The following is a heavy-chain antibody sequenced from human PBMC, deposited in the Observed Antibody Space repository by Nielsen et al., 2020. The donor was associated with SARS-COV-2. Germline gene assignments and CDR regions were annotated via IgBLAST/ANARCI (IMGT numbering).Heavy chain of an antibody. CDR3: ARHYGDYDWYFDL. CDR2: IYSGGST. V-gene: IGHV3-53*01. D-gene: IGHD4-17*01. Sequence: GESLKISCAASGFTVSSNYMSWVRQAPGKGLEWVSVIYSGGSTYYADSVKGRFTISRDNSKNSLYLQMNSLRAEDTAVYYCARHYGDYDWYFDLWGRGTLVTVSS. J-gene: IGHJ2*01. CDR1: GFTVSSNY.